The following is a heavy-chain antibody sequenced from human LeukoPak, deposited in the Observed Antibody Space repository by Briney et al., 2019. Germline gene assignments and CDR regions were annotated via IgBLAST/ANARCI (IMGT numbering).Heavy chain of an antibody. V-gene: IGHV1-8*03. CDR2: MNPNSGNT. Sequence: ASVKVSCKASGYTFTSYDINWVRQATGQGLEWMGWMNPNSGNTGYAQKFQGRVTITRNTSISTAYMELSRLRSDDTAVYYCAREKLVGYYDSSGYIDYWGQGTLVTVSS. CDR3: AREKLVGYYDSSGYIDY. D-gene: IGHD3-22*01. CDR1: GYTFTSYD. J-gene: IGHJ4*02.